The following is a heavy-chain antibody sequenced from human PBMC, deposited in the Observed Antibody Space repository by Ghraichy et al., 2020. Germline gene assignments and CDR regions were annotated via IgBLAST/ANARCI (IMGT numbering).Heavy chain of an antibody. CDR2: INHSGST. D-gene: IGHD3-10*01. V-gene: IGHV4-34*01. CDR3: ARCPPFGVRGTTS. CDR1: GGSFSGYY. J-gene: IGHJ4*02. Sequence: SQTLSLTCAVYGGSFSGYYWSWIRQPPGKGLEWIGEINHSGSTNYNPSLKSRVTISVDTSKNQFSLKLSSVTAADTAVYYCARCPPFGVRGTTSWGQGTLVTVSS.